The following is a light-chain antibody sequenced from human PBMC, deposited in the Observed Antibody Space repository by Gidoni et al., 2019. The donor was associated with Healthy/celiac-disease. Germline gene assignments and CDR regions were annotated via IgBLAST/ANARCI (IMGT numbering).Light chain of an antibody. V-gene: IGKV1-39*01. CDR1: QTISSY. J-gene: IGKJ2*01. Sequence: DIQMPHSPSSLSASVGDRVTITCRASQTISSYLNWYQQKPGKAPKLLIYAASSLQSGVPSRFSGSGSGTEYTLTISSLQPEEFATYYCQQSYSTTPYTFGQGTKLEIK. CDR2: AAS. CDR3: QQSYSTTPYT.